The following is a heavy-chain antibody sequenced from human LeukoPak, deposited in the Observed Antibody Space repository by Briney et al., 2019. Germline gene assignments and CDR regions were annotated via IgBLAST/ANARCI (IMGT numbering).Heavy chain of an antibody. D-gene: IGHD3-16*02. CDR3: ARGVWGSHRFFDY. CDR2: IKQDGSEK. V-gene: IGHV3-7*01. CDR1: GFTFSSYW. J-gene: IGHJ4*02. Sequence: GGSPRLSCAASGFTFSSYWMSWVRQAPGKGLEWVANIKQDGSEKYYVDSVKGRFTISRDNAKNSLYLQMNSLRAEDTAVYYCARGVWGSHRFFDYWGQGTLVTVSS.